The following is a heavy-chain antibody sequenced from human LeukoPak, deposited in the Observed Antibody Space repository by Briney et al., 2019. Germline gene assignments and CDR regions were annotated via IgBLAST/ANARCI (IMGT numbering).Heavy chain of an antibody. D-gene: IGHD6-19*01. J-gene: IGHJ4*02. CDR1: DAVGAFTDSY. CDR2: INHSGTT. CDR3: ARGTRRWLVNYYFDY. V-gene: IGHV4-34*01. Sequence: PSETLSLTCAVYDAVGAFTDSYWSWIRQPPGKGLEWIGDINHSGTTNYNSSLKSRVTISVDPSKKQFSLNLNSVTAADTAVYFCARGTRRWLVNYYFDYWGQGTLVTVSS.